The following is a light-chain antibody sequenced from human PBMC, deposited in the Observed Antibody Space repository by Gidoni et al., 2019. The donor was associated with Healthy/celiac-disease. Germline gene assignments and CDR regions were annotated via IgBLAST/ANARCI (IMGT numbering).Light chain of an antibody. Sequence: DIVMTQSPDSLAVSLGERATINCKSSQRVLYSSNNKNYLAWYQQKPGQPPKLLIYWASTRESGVPDRFSGSGSGTDFTLTISSLQAEDVAVYYCQQYYSPCSFGQGTKLEIK. CDR1: QRVLYSSNNKNY. J-gene: IGKJ2*04. CDR2: WAS. CDR3: QQYYSPCS. V-gene: IGKV4-1*01.